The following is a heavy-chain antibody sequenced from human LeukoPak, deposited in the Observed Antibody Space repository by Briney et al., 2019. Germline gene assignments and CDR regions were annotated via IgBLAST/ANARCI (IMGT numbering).Heavy chain of an antibody. CDR1: GGSISRSSYY. D-gene: IGHD3-3*01. CDR3: ASLGGITTSRGYYFMDV. CDR2: IYYSGST. J-gene: IGHJ6*03. V-gene: IGHV4-39*07. Sequence: SETLSLTCTVSGGSISRSSYYWGWIRQPPGKGLEWIGSIYYSGSTYYNPSLKSRVTISVDTSKNQFSLKLSSVTAADTAVYYCASLGGITTSRGYYFMDVWGKGTTVTVSS.